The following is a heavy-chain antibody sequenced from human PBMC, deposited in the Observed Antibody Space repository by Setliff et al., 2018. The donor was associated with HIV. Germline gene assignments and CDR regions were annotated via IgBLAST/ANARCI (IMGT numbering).Heavy chain of an antibody. CDR3: AGDATSEGYMDV. Sequence: SETLSLTCTVSGGSISSYSWSWIRQPPGKGLEWIGYIYTSGSTNYNPSLKSRFTISVDTSENQFSLKLTSVTAADTAMYFCAGDATSEGYMDVWGKGTTVTVSS. CDR1: GGSISSYS. J-gene: IGHJ6*03. V-gene: IGHV4-4*08. CDR2: IYTSGST.